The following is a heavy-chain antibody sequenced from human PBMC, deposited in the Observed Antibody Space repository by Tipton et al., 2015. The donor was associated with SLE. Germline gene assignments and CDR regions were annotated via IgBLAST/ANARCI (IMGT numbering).Heavy chain of an antibody. V-gene: IGHV4-38-2*01. D-gene: IGHD3-16*02. Sequence: TLSLTCAVSGYSISRGYYWGWIRQPPGKGLGWSGSNYHSGGTHSNPSPKSRVTISVDTSKNQFSLKLSSVTAADTAVYYCARVKDYIWGSYPLGTFDIWGQGTMVTVSS. CDR2: NYHSGGT. J-gene: IGHJ3*02. CDR1: GYSISRGYY. CDR3: ARVKDYIWGSYPLGTFDI.